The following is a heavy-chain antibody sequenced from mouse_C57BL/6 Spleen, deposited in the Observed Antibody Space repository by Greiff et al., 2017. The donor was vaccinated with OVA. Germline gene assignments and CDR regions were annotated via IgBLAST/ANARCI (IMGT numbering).Heavy chain of an antibody. Sequence: VMLVESGPELVKPGASVKISCKASGYAFSSSWMNWVKQRPGKGLEWIGRIYPGDGDTNYNGKFKGKATLTADKSSSTAYMQLSSLTSEDSAVYFCARGTGTDWYFDVWGTGTTVTVSS. CDR3: ARGTGTDWYFDV. CDR2: IYPGDGDT. CDR1: GYAFSSSW. D-gene: IGHD4-1*01. V-gene: IGHV1-82*01. J-gene: IGHJ1*03.